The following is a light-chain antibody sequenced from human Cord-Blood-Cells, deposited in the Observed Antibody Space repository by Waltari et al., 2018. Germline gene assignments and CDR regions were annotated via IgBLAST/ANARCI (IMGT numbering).Light chain of an antibody. CDR2: EGS. J-gene: IGLJ3*02. CDR3: CSYAGSSTWV. V-gene: IGLV2-23*01. CDR1: RRHCGSYYL. Sequence: QSPLTQTASVSGSPGPSITITCTGTRRHCGSYYLVSWYQQHPGKAPKLMIYEGSKRPSGVSNRFSGSKSGNTASLTISGLQAEDEADYYCCSYAGSSTWVFGGGTKLTVL.